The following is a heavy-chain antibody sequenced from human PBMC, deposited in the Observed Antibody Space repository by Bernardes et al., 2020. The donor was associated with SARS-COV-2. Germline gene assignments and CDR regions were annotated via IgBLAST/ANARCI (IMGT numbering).Heavy chain of an antibody. Sequence: GGSLRLSCAASGFTFSGYWMHWVRQAPGKGLVWLSRINSDGTTTTYADSVKGRFTISRDNAKSTVYLQMNSLRAEDTAVYYCAIPAAIGYNWFDPWGQGTLVTVSS. D-gene: IGHD2-2*01. CDR3: AIPAAIGYNWFDP. J-gene: IGHJ5*02. CDR1: GFTFSGYW. CDR2: INSDGTTT. V-gene: IGHV3-74*01.